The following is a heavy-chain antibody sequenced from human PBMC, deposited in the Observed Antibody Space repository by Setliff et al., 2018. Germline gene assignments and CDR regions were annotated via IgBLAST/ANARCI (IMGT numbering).Heavy chain of an antibody. CDR1: GYTFTSYD. D-gene: IGHD3-16*01. J-gene: IGHJ4*02. Sequence: ASVKVSCKASGYTFTSYDINWVRQATGQGLEWMGWMNPTSGNTGYAQKFQGRVTMTRDTSISTAYMQLSSLTSEDTAIYYCARGNTIFAATIMYNFDYWGQGTQVTVSS. V-gene: IGHV1-8*01. CDR2: MNPTSGNT. CDR3: ARGNTIFAATIMYNFDY.